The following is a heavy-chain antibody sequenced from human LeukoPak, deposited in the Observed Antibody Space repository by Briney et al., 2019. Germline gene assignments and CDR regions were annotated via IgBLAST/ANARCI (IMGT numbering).Heavy chain of an antibody. Sequence: GGSLRLSCAASGFTFSGYAMGWVRQAPGKGLEWVSTISGSGGSTYYADSVKGRFTISRDNSKNTLYLQMNSLRAEDTAVYYCAKRPLVAARGYFDYWGQGTLVTVSS. J-gene: IGHJ4*02. CDR1: GFTFSGYA. CDR3: AKRPLVAARGYFDY. D-gene: IGHD2-15*01. V-gene: IGHV3-23*01. CDR2: ISGSGGST.